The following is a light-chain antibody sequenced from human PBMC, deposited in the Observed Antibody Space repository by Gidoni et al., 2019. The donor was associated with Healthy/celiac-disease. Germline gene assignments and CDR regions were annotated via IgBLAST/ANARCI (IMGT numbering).Light chain of an antibody. Sequence: EIVLTQSPGTLSLSPGERSTLSCRASQSVSSSYLAWYQQKPGQAPRLPIYGASSRATGIPDRFSGSGSGTDFTLTISRLDPEDFAVYYCQQYGSSSWTFGQGTKVEIK. V-gene: IGKV3-20*01. CDR2: GAS. CDR1: QSVSSSY. J-gene: IGKJ1*01. CDR3: QQYGSSSWT.